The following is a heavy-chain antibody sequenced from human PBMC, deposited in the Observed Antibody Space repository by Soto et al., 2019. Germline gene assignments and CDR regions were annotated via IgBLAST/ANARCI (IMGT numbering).Heavy chain of an antibody. CDR1: GFTFSGYA. CDR2: ISYDGSNK. CDR3: ARDRGITGTRSYFDY. Sequence: GGSLRLSCAASGFTFSGYAMHWVRQAPGKGLEWVAVISYDGSNKYYADSVKGRFTISRDNSKNTLYLQMNSLRAEDTAVYYCARDRGITGTRSYFDYWGQGTLVTVSS. J-gene: IGHJ4*02. V-gene: IGHV3-30-3*01. D-gene: IGHD1-7*01.